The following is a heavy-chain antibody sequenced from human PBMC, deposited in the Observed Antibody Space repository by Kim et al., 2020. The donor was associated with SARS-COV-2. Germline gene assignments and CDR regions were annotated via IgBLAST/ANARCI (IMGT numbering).Heavy chain of an antibody. J-gene: IGHJ4*02. V-gene: IGHV3-23*01. D-gene: IGHD3-22*01. CDR3: AKVEPYYDSSGTYYFDY. CDR1: GFTFSSYA. CDR2: ISGSGGST. Sequence: GGSLRLSCAASGFTFSSYAMSWVRQAPGKGLEWVSAISGSGGSTYYADSVKGRFTISRDNSKNTLYLQMNSLRAEDTAVYYCAKVEPYYDSSGTYYFDYWGQGTLVTVSS.